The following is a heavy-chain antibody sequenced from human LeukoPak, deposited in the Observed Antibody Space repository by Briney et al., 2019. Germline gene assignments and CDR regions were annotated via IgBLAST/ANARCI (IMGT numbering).Heavy chain of an antibody. J-gene: IGHJ5*02. D-gene: IGHD3-22*01. Sequence: GGSLRLSCAASGFTVSSNYMNWVRQAPGKGLEWVSVIYSGGSTYYADSVKGRFTISRDNSKNTLYLQMNSLRAEDTAVYYCARAGDYYDSSGYYQDPGWFDPWGQGTLVTVSS. CDR2: IYSGGST. CDR1: GFTVSSNY. CDR3: ARAGDYYDSSGYYQDPGWFDP. V-gene: IGHV3-53*01.